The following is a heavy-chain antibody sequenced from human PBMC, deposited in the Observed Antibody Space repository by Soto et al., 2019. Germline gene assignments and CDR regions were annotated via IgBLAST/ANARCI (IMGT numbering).Heavy chain of an antibody. CDR2: ISWNSNNI. Sequence: EVELVESGGGLVQPGRSLRLSCAASGFTFDDYAMHWVRQVPGKGLEWVSGISWNSNNIGYADSVKGRFTISRDNAKNSLYLQLISLRAEDTALYYCAKSPGGYYYGMDVWGQGTTVTVFS. CDR1: GFTFDDYA. D-gene: IGHD1-1*01. J-gene: IGHJ6*02. CDR3: AKSPGGYYYGMDV. V-gene: IGHV3-9*01.